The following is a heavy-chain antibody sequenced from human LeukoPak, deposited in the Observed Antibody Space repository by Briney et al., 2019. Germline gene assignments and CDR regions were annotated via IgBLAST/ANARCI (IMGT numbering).Heavy chain of an antibody. V-gene: IGHV4-34*01. CDR3: ARSDYDFWSGYYTGFNWFDP. D-gene: IGHD3-3*01. J-gene: IGHJ5*02. Sequence: SETLSLTCAVYGGSFSGYYWSWIRQPPGKGLEWIGEINHSGSTNYNPSLKSRVTISVDTSKNQFSLKLSSVTAADTAVYYCARSDYDFWSGYYTGFNWFDPWGQGTLVTISS. CDR2: INHSGST. CDR1: GGSFSGYY.